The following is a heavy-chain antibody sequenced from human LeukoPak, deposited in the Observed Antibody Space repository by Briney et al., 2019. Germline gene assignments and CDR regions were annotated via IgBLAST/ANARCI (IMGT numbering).Heavy chain of an antibody. V-gene: IGHV3-23*01. Sequence: GGSLRLSCAASGFTFNNCAMTWVRQAPGKGLEWVSLVSGSGNSTFYADSVKGRFTISRDNSKNTLYLQMNSLRAEDTAVYYCAKYLIVVAVAGLFDYWGQGTLVTVSS. J-gene: IGHJ4*02. D-gene: IGHD6-19*01. CDR1: GFTFNNCA. CDR2: VSGSGNST. CDR3: AKYLIVVAVAGLFDY.